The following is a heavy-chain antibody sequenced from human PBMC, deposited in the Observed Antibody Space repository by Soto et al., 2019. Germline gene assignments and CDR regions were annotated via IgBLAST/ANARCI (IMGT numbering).Heavy chain of an antibody. CDR1: GGTFSSFH. CDR2: IIPILGIA. V-gene: IGHV1-69*02. CDR3: ARGTNSLGDD. Sequence: QVQLVQSGAEVKKPGSSVKVSCKASGGTFSSFHITWVRQAPGQGLEWMGRIIPILGIANYAQTFQGIVTITAAKSTNTAYMELNSLRSDDTAMYYCARGTNSLGDDWGQGTLITVSS. D-gene: IGHD1-7*01. J-gene: IGHJ4*02.